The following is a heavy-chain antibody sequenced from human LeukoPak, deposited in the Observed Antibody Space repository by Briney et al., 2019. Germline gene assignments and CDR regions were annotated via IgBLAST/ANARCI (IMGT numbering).Heavy chain of an antibody. V-gene: IGHV3-23*01. CDR1: GFTLRNYG. D-gene: IGHD6-19*01. CDR2: ISNSGGST. CDR3: ARVAVGGTRAFDI. J-gene: IGHJ3*02. Sequence: GGSLRLSCAASGFTLRNYGMSWVRQAPGKGLEWVSSISNSGGSTYYADSVKGRFTISRDNAKNTLYLQMNSLRGEDTAVYYCARVAVGGTRAFDIWGQGTMVTVSS.